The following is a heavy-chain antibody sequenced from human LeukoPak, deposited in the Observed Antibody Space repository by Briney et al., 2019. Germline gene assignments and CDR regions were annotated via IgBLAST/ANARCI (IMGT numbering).Heavy chain of an antibody. J-gene: IGHJ3*02. V-gene: IGHV3-23*01. CDR2: ISGSGGST. D-gene: IGHD3-10*01. Sequence: GGSLRLSCAASGFTFSSYAMSWVRQAPGKGREGVSAISGSGGSTYYADSVKGRFTISRDNSKNTLYLQMNSLRAEDTAVYYCAKDLPDFLWFGESDAFDIWGQGTMVTVSS. CDR3: AKDLPDFLWFGESDAFDI. CDR1: GFTFSSYA.